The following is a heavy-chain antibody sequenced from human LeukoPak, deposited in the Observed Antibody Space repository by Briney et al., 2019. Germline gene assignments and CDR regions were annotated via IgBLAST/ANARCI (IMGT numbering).Heavy chain of an antibody. J-gene: IGHJ4*02. CDR3: ARVDTDRSSTLEVFDY. CDR2: IYYSGTT. V-gene: IGHV4-59*01. Sequence: ASQSLPPTCTVSAPSISSYYWSWSRQPPGNGLEWVGSIYYSGTTHYNPSLKSRVTISVDTSKNQFTLKLSSVTAADTAVYDCARVDTDRSSTLEVFDYWGQGTLVTVSS. D-gene: IGHD6-6*01. CDR1: APSISSYY.